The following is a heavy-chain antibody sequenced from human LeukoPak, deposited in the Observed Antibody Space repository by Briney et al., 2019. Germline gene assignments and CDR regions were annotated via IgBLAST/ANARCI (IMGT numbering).Heavy chain of an antibody. CDR2: IYYSGST. J-gene: IGHJ4*02. D-gene: IGHD2-2*01. CDR1: GGSISSGDYY. Sequence: SETLSLTCTVSGGSISSGDYYWSWIRQPPGKGLEWIGYIYYSGSTYYNPSLKSRVTISVDTSKNQFSLKLSSVTAADTAVYHCAGVGWGSTRVFDYWGQGTLVTVSS. CDR3: AGVGWGSTRVFDY. V-gene: IGHV4-30-4*01.